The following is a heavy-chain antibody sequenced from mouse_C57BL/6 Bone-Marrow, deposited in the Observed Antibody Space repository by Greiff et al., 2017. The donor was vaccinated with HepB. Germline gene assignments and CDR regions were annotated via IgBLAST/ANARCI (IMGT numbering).Heavy chain of an antibody. V-gene: IGHV10-3*01. CDR1: GFTFNTYA. CDR2: IRSESSNYAT. J-gene: IGHJ3*01. D-gene: IGHD1-1*01. Sequence: EVQLVESGGGLVQPKGSLKLSCAASGFTFNTYAMPWVRQAPGQGVEWVGRIRSESSNYATYYADSVKDKFTISRNDTQSMLYLQIINLTTGDTAMYYCVRGSALYGNNPWFAYWGQGTLVTVSA. CDR3: VRGSALYGNNPWFAY.